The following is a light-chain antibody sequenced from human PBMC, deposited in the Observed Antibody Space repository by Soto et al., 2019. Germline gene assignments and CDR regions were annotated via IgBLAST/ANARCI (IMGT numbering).Light chain of an antibody. CDR2: WAS. J-gene: IGKJ1*01. V-gene: IGKV4-1*01. Sequence: EIVMAQFPETLAVSVGERATIKCRSSQSLLHSSDNRNYLTWYQQKPGQPPKLIIYWASTRHSGVPDRFSGSGSGTDFTLTINSLQAEDVAVYYCQQYYSTPWTFGQGTKVEIK. CDR1: QSLLHSSDNRNY. CDR3: QQYYSTPWT.